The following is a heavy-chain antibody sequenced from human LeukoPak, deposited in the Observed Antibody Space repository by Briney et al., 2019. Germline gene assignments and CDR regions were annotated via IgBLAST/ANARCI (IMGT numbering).Heavy chain of an antibody. J-gene: IGHJ4*02. CDR1: GGSISSTTYY. D-gene: IGHD2-8*01. V-gene: IGHV4-39*01. Sequence: SETLSLTCIVSGGSISSTTYYWGWIRQPPGKGLEWIGSIYYSGSTWYNPSLKSRVTVSADTSKNQFSLKLTSVTAADTAVYYCARDRACSNGVCSYFDHWGQGTVVTVSS. CDR2: IYYSGST. CDR3: ARDRACSNGVCSYFDH.